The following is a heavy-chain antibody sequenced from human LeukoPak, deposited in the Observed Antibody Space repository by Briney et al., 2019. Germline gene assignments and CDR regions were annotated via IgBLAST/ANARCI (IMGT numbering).Heavy chain of an antibody. Sequence: ASVKVSCKASGYTFTSYGISWVRQAPGQGLEWMGWISAYNGNTNYAQKLQGRVTMTTDTSTSTAYMELKSLRSDDTAVYYCARVLRDRYSYGGSHYYYYMDVWGKGTTVTVSS. CDR1: GYTFTSYG. J-gene: IGHJ6*03. CDR2: ISAYNGNT. D-gene: IGHD5-18*01. CDR3: ARVLRDRYSYGGSHYYYYMDV. V-gene: IGHV1-18*01.